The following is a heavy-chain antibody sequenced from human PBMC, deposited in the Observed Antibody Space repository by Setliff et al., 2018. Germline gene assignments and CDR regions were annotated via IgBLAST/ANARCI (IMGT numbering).Heavy chain of an antibody. D-gene: IGHD2-21*01. J-gene: IGHJ4*02. CDR2: IYHSGST. CDR3: VGGVVVIAFPGH. Sequence: ASETLSLTCTVSGGSISSSNYYWGWIRQPPGRGLEWIGNIYHSGSTYYNPSLKTRVTISVDTSKNQFSLRLSSVTAADTAVYYCVGGVVVIAFPGHWGQGTLVTVSS. V-gene: IGHV4-39*01. CDR1: GGSISSSNYY.